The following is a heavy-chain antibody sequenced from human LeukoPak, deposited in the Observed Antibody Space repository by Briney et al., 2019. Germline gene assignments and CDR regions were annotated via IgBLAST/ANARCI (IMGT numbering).Heavy chain of an antibody. Sequence: PSETLSLTCAVYGGSFSGYYWSWIRQPPGKGLEWIGDINRIGSANYNPSLKSRVTISVDTSKNHFSLKMRSVTAADTAVYYCVKNFDPWGQGTLVTVSS. J-gene: IGHJ5*02. CDR3: VKNFDP. V-gene: IGHV4-34*01. CDR1: GGSFSGYY. CDR2: INRIGSA.